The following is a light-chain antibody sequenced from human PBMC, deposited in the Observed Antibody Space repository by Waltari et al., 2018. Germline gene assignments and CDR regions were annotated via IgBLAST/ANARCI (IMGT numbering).Light chain of an antibody. CDR1: QSVTRT. J-gene: IGKJ1*01. Sequence: EIVLTQSPGTLSLSQGERATLPCRASQSVTRTLAWYQQKPGQAPRLLIYGASNRATGIPDRFSGSGSGTDFSLTISRLEPEDFAVYYCQHYLRLPATFGQGTKVEIK. CDR3: QHYLRLPAT. V-gene: IGKV3-20*01. CDR2: GAS.